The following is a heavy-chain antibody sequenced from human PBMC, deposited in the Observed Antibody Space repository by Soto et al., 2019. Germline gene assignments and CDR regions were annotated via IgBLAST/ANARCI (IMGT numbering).Heavy chain of an antibody. D-gene: IGHD3-16*02. CDR2: ISATGGST. Sequence: GGSLRLSCGGYGFTFASYVMTRVRQAPGKGLEWVSSISATGGSTYYAGSVKGRFTISRDNSKNTLYLQMNSLRAEDTAIYYCANAEHPRRSIGFDYWGQGTLVTVSS. V-gene: IGHV3-23*01. J-gene: IGHJ4*02. CDR1: GFTFASYV. CDR3: ANAEHPRRSIGFDY.